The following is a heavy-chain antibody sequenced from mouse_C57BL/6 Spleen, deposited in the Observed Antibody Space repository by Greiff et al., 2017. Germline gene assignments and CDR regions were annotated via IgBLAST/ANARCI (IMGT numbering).Heavy chain of an antibody. CDR1: GFTFSSYG. D-gene: IGHD2-4*01. Sequence: EVQGVESGGDLVKPGGSLKLSCAASGFTFSSYGMSWVRQTPDKRLEWVATISSGGSYTYYPDSVKGRFTISRDNAKNTLYLQMSSLKSEDTAMYYCARLDDYDWYFDVWGTGTTVTVSS. CDR3: ARLDDYDWYFDV. CDR2: ISSGGSYT. V-gene: IGHV5-6*01. J-gene: IGHJ1*03.